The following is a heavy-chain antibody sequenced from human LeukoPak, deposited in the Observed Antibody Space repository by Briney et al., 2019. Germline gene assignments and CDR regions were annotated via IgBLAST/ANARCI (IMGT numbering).Heavy chain of an antibody. V-gene: IGHV3-23*01. CDR1: RFTFGDFV. J-gene: IGHJ4*02. CDR2: IVGSGTTT. CDR3: AKGSRSCRGGTCYVVPGGDFLDY. D-gene: IGHD3-16*02. Sequence: SGGSLRLSCAASRFTFGDFVMTWVRQAPGKGLEWVSNIVGSGTTTYYADSVKGRFTISRDNSKSTLYLQMNGLRAEDTAVYYCAKGSRSCRGGTCYVVPGGDFLDYWGQGALVTVSS.